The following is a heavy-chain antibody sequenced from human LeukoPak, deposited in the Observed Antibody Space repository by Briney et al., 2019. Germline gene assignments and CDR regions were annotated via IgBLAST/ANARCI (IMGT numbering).Heavy chain of an antibody. V-gene: IGHV3-23*01. CDR1: GFTFSSYA. CDR2: ISGRGGST. D-gene: IGHD1-26*01. Sequence: GGSLRLSCAASGFTFSSYAMSWVRQAPGKGLEWVSGISGRGGSTYFADSVKGRFTISRDNSENTLYLQMNSLRGEDTAVYYCARDGYSGSYYRLYYFFMDVWGKGTTVTVSS. J-gene: IGHJ6*03. CDR3: ARDGYSGSYYRLYYFFMDV.